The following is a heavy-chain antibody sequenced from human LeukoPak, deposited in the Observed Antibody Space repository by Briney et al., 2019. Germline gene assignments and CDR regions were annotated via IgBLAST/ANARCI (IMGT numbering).Heavy chain of an antibody. V-gene: IGHV3-21*01. J-gene: IGHJ4*02. CDR1: GFTFRSYA. CDR2: ISSSSSYI. D-gene: IGHD6-13*01. Sequence: KAGGSLRLSCAASGFTFRSYAMHWVRLAPGKGLEWVSSISSSSSYIYYADSVKGRFTISRDNAKNSLYLQMNSLRAEDTAVYYCARDGSFGGQQLGPLDYWGQGTLVTVSS. CDR3: ARDGSFGGQQLGPLDY.